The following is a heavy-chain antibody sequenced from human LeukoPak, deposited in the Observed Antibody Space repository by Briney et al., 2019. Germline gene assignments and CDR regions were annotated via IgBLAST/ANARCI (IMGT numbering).Heavy chain of an antibody. CDR2: ISTYSGNA. CDR1: GYSFITHG. CDR3: ARDLAVLGVVFTSYMDV. V-gene: IGHV1-18*01. D-gene: IGHD3-3*01. Sequence: ASVKVSCKASGYSFITHGITWVRQAPGQGLPWVGWISTYSGNAHYAQRFQGRVTLSKDTATTTAYLEVRNLRSDDTAVYYCARDLAVLGVVFTSYMDVWGKGTPVIVSS. J-gene: IGHJ6*03.